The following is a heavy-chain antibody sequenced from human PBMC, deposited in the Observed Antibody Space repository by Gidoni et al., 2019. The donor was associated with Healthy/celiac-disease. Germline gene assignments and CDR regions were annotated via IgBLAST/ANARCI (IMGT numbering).Heavy chain of an antibody. J-gene: IGHJ4*02. CDR2: ISGSGGST. Sequence: EVQLLESGGGLVQPGGSLRLSCAASGFTFSSYAMRWVRQAPGKGLEWVSAISGSGGSTYYADSVKGRFTISRDNSKNTLYLQMNSLRAEDTAVYYCAKGDYCSSTSCYQRAFDYWGQGTLVTVSS. CDR3: AKGDYCSSTSCYQRAFDY. V-gene: IGHV3-23*01. CDR1: GFTFSSYA. D-gene: IGHD2-2*01.